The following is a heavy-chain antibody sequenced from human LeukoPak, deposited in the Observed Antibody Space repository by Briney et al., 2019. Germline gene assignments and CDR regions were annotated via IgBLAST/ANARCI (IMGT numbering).Heavy chain of an antibody. V-gene: IGHV3-7*01. CDR2: IKQDGSEK. J-gene: IGHJ4*02. CDR1: GFTFSSYW. Sequence: PGGSLRLSCAASGFTFSSYWMSWVRQAPGKGLEWVANIKQDGSEKYYVDSVKGRFTISRDNAKNSLYLQMNSLRAEDTAVYYCARDLIYCGGDCYDYWGQGTLVTVSS. D-gene: IGHD2-21*01. CDR3: ARDLIYCGGDCYDY.